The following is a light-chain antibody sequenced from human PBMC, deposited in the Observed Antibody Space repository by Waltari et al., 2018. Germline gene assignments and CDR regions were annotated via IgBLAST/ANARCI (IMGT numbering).Light chain of an antibody. CDR3: QQYDNLPPQLT. V-gene: IGKV1-33*01. Sequence: DIQMTQSPSSLSAPVRDRVPSPCQASQDISNYLNWYQQKPGKAPKLLIYDASNLETGVPSRFSGSGSGTDFTFTISSLQPEDIATYYCQQYDNLPPQLTFGGGTKVEIK. CDR2: DAS. CDR1: QDISNY. J-gene: IGKJ4*01.